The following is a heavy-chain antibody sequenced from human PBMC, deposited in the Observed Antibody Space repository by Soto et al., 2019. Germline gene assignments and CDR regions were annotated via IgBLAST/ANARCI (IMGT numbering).Heavy chain of an antibody. Sequence: EVQVVESGGTLVQPGGSLKLSCAASGFDASVNFMTWVRQAPGKGLEWVSSINNAGTTFYADSVKGRFTISRDDSKNTLFLQRNSLRVEETAMYYCVRENYYYGMDVWGQGTAVTVSS. CDR1: GFDASVNF. J-gene: IGHJ6*02. V-gene: IGHV3-66*01. CDR2: INNAGTT. CDR3: VRENYYYGMDV.